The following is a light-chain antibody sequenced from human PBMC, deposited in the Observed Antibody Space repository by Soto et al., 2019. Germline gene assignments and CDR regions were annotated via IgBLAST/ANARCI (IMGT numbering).Light chain of an antibody. CDR2: DAS. CDR1: QSFRCL. CDR3: QQYNSLAPIT. V-gene: IGKV3-15*01. Sequence: EVVFTPSKFAVSLYTGESATLPSSVCQSFRCLLAWYQHKPGQAPRLLIYDASTRATGIPDRFSGVGSGTAFTLTIISLQSEDLGAYHSQQYNSLAPITFGQGTRLEIK. J-gene: IGKJ5*01.